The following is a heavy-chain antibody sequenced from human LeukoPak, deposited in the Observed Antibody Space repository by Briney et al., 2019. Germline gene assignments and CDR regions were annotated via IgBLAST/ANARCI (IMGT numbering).Heavy chain of an antibody. D-gene: IGHD6-19*01. CDR2: IWYDGINK. Sequence: QPGGSLRLSCGASGFTFSRNVIHWVRPAPGKGLEWVAAIWYDGINKYYADSVKGRFTTSRDNSKNTLYLQMNSLRVEDTAVYYCTKDIGAAVGDAFHIWGQGTLVTVSS. CDR3: TKDIGAAVGDAFHI. J-gene: IGHJ3*02. V-gene: IGHV3-33*06. CDR1: GFTFSRNV.